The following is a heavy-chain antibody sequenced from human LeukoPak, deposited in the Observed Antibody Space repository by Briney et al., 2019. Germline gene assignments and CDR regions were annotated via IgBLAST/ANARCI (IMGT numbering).Heavy chain of an antibody. CDR2: ISGSGAIT. J-gene: IGHJ4*02. V-gene: IGHV3-23*01. CDR1: GFAFKTYA. CDR3: AKGDSYNSADFLDQ. D-gene: IGHD5-24*01. Sequence: GSLRLSCAASGFAFKTYAMTWVRQAPGKGLEWVSSISGSGAITHYADSVKGRCTITRDNSENTLYVQMNSLRAEDTAVYYCAKGDSYNSADFLDQWGQGTLVTVSS.